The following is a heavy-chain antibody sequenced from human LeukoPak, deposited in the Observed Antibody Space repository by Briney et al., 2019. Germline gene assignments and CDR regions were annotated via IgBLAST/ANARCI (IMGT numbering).Heavy chain of an antibody. CDR3: AANYDFWSGYDI. CDR2: ISGSGGST. V-gene: IGHV3-23*01. J-gene: IGHJ3*02. CDR1: GFTFSSYA. Sequence: PGGSLRLSCAASGFTFSSYAMSWVRQAPGKGLEWVSAISGSGGSTYYADSVKGRFTISRDNSKNTLYLQMNSLRAEDTAVYYCAANYDFWSGYDIWGQGTMVTVSS. D-gene: IGHD3-3*01.